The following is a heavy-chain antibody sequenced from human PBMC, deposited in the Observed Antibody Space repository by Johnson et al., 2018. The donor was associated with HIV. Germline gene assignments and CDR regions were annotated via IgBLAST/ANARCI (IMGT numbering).Heavy chain of an antibody. V-gene: IGHV3-15*01. CDR2: IKSKTDGGTT. J-gene: IGHJ3*02. D-gene: IGHD1-14*01. CDR3: TTGLIRRNGAFDI. CDR1: GFTFSNAW. Sequence: VQLVESWGGLVQPGGSLRLSCAASGFTFSNAWMSWVRQAPGKGLEWVGRIKSKTDGGTTDYAAPVKGRFTISRDDSKNTLYLQMNSLKTEDTAVYYCTTGLIRRNGAFDIWGQGTMVTVSS.